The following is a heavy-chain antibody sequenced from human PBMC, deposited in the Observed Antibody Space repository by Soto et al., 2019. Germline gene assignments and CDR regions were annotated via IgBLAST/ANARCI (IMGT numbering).Heavy chain of an antibody. D-gene: IGHD6-19*01. Sequence: QVQLQESGPGLVKPSETLSLTCTVSGGSISSYYWSWIRQPAGKGLEWIGRIYTSGSTNYTPSLKSRVTMSVDTSKNQFSLKLSAVTAADTAVYYCARERILPFSIAVAGTVWFDPWGQGTLVTVSS. CDR2: IYTSGST. CDR1: GGSISSYY. V-gene: IGHV4-4*07. J-gene: IGHJ5*02. CDR3: ARERILPFSIAVAGTVWFDP.